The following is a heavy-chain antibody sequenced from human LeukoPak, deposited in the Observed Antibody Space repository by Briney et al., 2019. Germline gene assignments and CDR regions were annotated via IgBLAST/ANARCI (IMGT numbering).Heavy chain of an antibody. CDR3: AKVRGVAEYFQH. CDR1: GFTFSSYA. J-gene: IGHJ1*01. Sequence: QPGGSLRLSCAASGFTFSSYAMSWVRQAPGKGLEWVSAISGSGGSTYYADSVKGRFTISRDNSKNTLYLQMSSLRAEDTAVYYCAKVRGVAEYFQHWGQGTLVTVSS. D-gene: IGHD2-15*01. V-gene: IGHV3-23*01. CDR2: ISGSGGST.